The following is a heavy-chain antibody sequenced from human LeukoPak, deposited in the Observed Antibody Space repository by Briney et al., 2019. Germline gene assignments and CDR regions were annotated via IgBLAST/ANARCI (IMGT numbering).Heavy chain of an antibody. V-gene: IGHV3-30*14. CDR2: ISYDGSNK. CDR3: ARGGYSGYDSFDY. CDR1: GITFRSYA. D-gene: IGHD5-12*01. J-gene: IGHJ4*02. Sequence: PGRSLRLSCAASGITFRSYAMHWVRHAPGKGLEWVAVISYDGSNKYYADSVKGRFTISRDNSKNTLYLQMNSLRAEDTAVYYCARGGYSGYDSFDYWGQGTLVTVSS.